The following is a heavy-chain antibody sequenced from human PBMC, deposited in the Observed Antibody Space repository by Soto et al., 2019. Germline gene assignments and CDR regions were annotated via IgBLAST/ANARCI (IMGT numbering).Heavy chain of an antibody. V-gene: IGHV4-59*01. CDR1: GASITQYY. CDR2: VYYTGST. D-gene: IGHD2-15*01. Sequence: SETLSLTCTVSGASITQYYWNWIRQSPGKGLEWIVSVYYTGSTSYNPSLKSRVTISMDTSKNQFSLKLTSVTAADTAVYYCASALYCSGGSCSFDPWGQGTLVTVSS. J-gene: IGHJ5*02. CDR3: ASALYCSGGSCSFDP.